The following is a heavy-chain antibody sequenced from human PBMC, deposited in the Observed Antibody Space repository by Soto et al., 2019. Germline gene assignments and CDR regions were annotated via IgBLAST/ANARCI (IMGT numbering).Heavy chain of an antibody. D-gene: IGHD3-22*01. CDR2: ISASGGTA. J-gene: IGHJ5*01. Sequence: EVQLLESGGGLIQPGGSLRLSCAASGFMFSSYAMSWVRQAPGKGLEWVSSISASGGTANLADSVEGRCTISRDNSKSTLYLQMNSLRAEDTAVYYCAKLTYPSDSTGYYYKRVSGWIDSWGQGTLVTVSS. CDR3: AKLTYPSDSTGYYYKRVSGWIDS. CDR1: GFMFSSYA. V-gene: IGHV3-23*01.